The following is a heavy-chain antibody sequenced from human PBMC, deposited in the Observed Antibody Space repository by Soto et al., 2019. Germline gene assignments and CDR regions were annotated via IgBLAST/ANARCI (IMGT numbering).Heavy chain of an antibody. CDR1: GFNFTNYN. V-gene: IGHV3-21*01. CDR3: ARDYQGSWYSGYGMDV. Sequence: EVQLVESGGGLVKPGGSLRLSCAASGFNFTNYNMNWVRQAPGKGLDWVSHISDSGSYIFYADSVKGRFTISRDNAKNSLSLQLNSLRVEDTGVYYCARDYQGSWYSGYGMDVWRQGTTVTVSS. J-gene: IGHJ6*02. D-gene: IGHD6-13*01. CDR2: ISDSGSYI.